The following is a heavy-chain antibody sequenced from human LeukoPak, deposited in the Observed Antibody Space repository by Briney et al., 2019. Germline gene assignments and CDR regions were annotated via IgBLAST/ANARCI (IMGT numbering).Heavy chain of an antibody. J-gene: IGHJ4*02. V-gene: IGHV1-8*01. CDR2: MNPNSGNT. CDR1: VYTFTSYD. Sequence: GASVTVSLMSSVYTFTSYDINWVRQATGQGLEWMGWMNPNSGNTGYAQKFQGRVTMTRNTSISTAYMELSSLRSEDTAVYYCARAPYYYDSSGYFSFDYWGQGALVTVSP. CDR3: ARAPYYYDSSGYFSFDY. D-gene: IGHD3-22*01.